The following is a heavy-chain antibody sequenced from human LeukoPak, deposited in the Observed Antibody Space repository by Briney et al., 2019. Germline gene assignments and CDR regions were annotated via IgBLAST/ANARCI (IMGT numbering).Heavy chain of an antibody. CDR1: GFTFISYG. J-gene: IGHJ4*02. D-gene: IGHD5-24*01. CDR3: ARDLGMGTRIGF. Sequence: GGSLRLSCAASGFTFISYGMHWVRQAPGKGLEWVAFIRYDGSNKYYTDSVKGRFTISRDNSKNTLSLQMNSLRAEDTAVYYCARDLGMGTRIGFWGQGTLVTVSS. V-gene: IGHV3-30*02. CDR2: IRYDGSNK.